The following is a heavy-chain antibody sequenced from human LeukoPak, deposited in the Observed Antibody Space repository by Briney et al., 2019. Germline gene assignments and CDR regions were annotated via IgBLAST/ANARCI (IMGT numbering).Heavy chain of an antibody. J-gene: IGHJ5*02. CDR1: GGSISSYY. CDR3: ASFGLYYYDSSGYYANWFDP. Sequence: SETLSLTCTVSGGSISSYYWSWIRQPAGKGLEWIGRIYTSGSTNYNASLKSRVSMSVDTSKNQFSLKLSSVTAADTAVFYCASFGLYYYDSSGYYANWFDPWGQGTLVTVSS. D-gene: IGHD3-22*01. V-gene: IGHV4-4*07. CDR2: IYTSGST.